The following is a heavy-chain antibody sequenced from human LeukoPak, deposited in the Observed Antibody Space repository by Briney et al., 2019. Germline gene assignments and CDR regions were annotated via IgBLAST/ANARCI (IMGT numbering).Heavy chain of an antibody. V-gene: IGHV3-21*01. Sequence: GGSLRLSCAASGFTFSSYSMNWVRQAPRKELEWVSSISSSSSYIYYADSVKGRFTISRDNAKNSLYLQMNSLRDEDTAVYYCERDPKYCSSTSCYDYWGQGTLVTVSS. D-gene: IGHD2-2*01. CDR2: ISSSSSYI. J-gene: IGHJ4*02. CDR1: GFTFSSYS. CDR3: ERDPKYCSSTSCYDY.